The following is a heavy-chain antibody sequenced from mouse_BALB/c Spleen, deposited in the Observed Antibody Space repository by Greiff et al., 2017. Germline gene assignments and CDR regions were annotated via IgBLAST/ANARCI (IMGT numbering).Heavy chain of an antibody. CDR1: GYAFTNYL. CDR3: ARTYYGNYEAMDY. Sequence: QVQLKESGAELVRPGTSVKVSCKASGYAFTNYLIEWVKQRPGQGLEWIGVINPGSGGTNYNEKFKGKATLTADKSSSTAYMQLSSLTSDDSAVYFCARTYYGNYEAMDYWGQGTSVTVSS. D-gene: IGHD2-10*01. J-gene: IGHJ4*01. CDR2: INPGSGGT. V-gene: IGHV1-54*01.